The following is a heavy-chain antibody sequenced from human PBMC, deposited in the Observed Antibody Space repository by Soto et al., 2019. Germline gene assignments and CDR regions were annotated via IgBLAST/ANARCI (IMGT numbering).Heavy chain of an antibody. D-gene: IGHD3-3*01. Sequence: QVQLQESGPGLVKPSETLSLTCTVSGGSISSSSYYWGWIRQPPGKGLEWIGSIYYSGSTYYNPSLKSRVTISVDTSKNQFSLKLSSVTAADTAVYYCARTDYDFWSGYYFGYYYYGMDVWGQGTTVTVSS. V-gene: IGHV4-39*01. CDR1: GGSISSSSYY. CDR3: ARTDYDFWSGYYFGYYYYGMDV. CDR2: IYYSGST. J-gene: IGHJ6*02.